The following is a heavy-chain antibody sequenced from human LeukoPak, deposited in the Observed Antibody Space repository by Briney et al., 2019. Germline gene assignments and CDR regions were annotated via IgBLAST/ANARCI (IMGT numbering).Heavy chain of an antibody. CDR1: GLTFSSYS. CDR3: ARSSGYSSGWTNWFDP. CDR2: ISSSSSYI. V-gene: IGHV3-21*01. J-gene: IGHJ5*02. D-gene: IGHD6-19*01. Sequence: GGSLRLSCAASGLTFSSYSMNWVRQAPGKGLEWVSSISSSSSYIYYADSVKGRFTISRDNAKNSLYLQMNSLRAEDTAVYYCARSSGYSSGWTNWFDPWGHGTLVTVSS.